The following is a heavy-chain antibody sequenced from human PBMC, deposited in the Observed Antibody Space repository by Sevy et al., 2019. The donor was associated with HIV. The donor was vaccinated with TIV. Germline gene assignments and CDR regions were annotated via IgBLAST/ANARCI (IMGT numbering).Heavy chain of an antibody. CDR1: GGSISSSTYS. D-gene: IGHD3-9*01. CDR3: ARSSSDVLTAY. J-gene: IGHJ4*02. CDR2: IYYRGST. V-gene: IGHV4-39*01. Sequence: SETLSLTCTVSGGSISSSTYSWGWIRQPPGKGLEWIGTIYYRGSTNYNPSLKSRVTISVDTSKNQFSLKLSSVTAADTAVYYCARSSSDVLTAYWDQRTLVTVSS.